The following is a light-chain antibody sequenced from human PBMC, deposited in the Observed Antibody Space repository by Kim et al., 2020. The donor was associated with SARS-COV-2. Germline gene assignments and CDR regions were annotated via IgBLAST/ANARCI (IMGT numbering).Light chain of an antibody. J-gene: IGLJ3*02. Sequence: QTATLTCTGDNTNDGNQGAVSLQQHQGPPPTPLLYRNHNRPSGIAERLPVSRSGTANSPTLTGLQPEDKDDSYCSARASGLSASVFGGGTQLTVL. V-gene: IGLV10-54*01. CDR2: RNH. CDR3: SARASGLSASV. CDR1: NTNDGNQG.